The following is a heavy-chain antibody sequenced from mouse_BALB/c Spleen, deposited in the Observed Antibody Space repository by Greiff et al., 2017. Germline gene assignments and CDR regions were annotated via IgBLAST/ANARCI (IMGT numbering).Heavy chain of an antibody. Sequence: EVKVVESGGGLVKPGGSLKLSCAASGFTFSSYAMSWVRQSPEKRLEWVAEISSGGSYTYYPDTVTGRFTISRDNAKNTLYLEMSSLRSEDTAMYYCARRGTSYYYAMDYWGQGTSVTVSS. V-gene: IGHV5-9-4*01. J-gene: IGHJ4*01. CDR1: GFTFSSYA. CDR3: ARRGTSYYYAMDY. D-gene: IGHD3-3*01. CDR2: ISSGGSYT.